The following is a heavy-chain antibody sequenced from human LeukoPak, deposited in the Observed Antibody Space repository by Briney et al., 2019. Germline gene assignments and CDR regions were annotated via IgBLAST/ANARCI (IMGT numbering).Heavy chain of an antibody. CDR3: ARDRAWNYFDY. CDR2: ISGSGGST. CDR1: GFIFSSYA. Sequence: PGGSLRLSCAASGFIFSSYAMSWVRQAPGKGLEWVSGISGSGGSTYYADSVKGRFTISRDNSKNTLYLQMDSLRAEDTAVYYCARDRAWNYFDYWGQGTLVTVSS. J-gene: IGHJ4*02. D-gene: IGHD3-3*01. V-gene: IGHV3-23*01.